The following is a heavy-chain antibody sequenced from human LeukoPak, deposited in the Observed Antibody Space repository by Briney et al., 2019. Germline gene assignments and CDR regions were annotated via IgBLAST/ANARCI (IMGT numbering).Heavy chain of an antibody. CDR2: ISGSSDTI. CDR1: GFTFSSYA. V-gene: IGHV3-48*01. J-gene: IGHJ4*02. Sequence: GGSLRLSCAASGFTFSSYAMHWVRQAPGRGLEWISFISGSSDTIYYADSVKGRFTISRDNVKDSLSLQMNSLRAEDTAIYYCVRVRAGGSYFSFDYWGQGTLVSVSS. CDR3: VRVRAGGSYFSFDY. D-gene: IGHD1-26*01.